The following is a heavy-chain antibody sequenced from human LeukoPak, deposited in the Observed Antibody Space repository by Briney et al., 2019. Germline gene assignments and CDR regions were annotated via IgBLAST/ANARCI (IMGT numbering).Heavy chain of an antibody. CDR3: ARGRQWLAHFSYHYMDV. J-gene: IGHJ6*03. CDR2: IGYDGSRI. D-gene: IGHD6-19*01. V-gene: IGHV3-30*02. CDR1: GFSFGSYG. Sequence: GGSLRLSCTASGFSFGSYGVHWVRQAPGKGLERVAFIGYDGSRIYYADSVKGRFTIFRDNSKNTLYLQMNSLRAEDTAVYYCARGRQWLAHFSYHYMDVWGEGTTVTVSS.